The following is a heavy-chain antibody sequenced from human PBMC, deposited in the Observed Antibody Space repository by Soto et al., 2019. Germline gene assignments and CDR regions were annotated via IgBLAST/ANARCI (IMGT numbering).Heavy chain of an antibody. D-gene: IGHD1-7*01. J-gene: IGHJ4*02. CDR2: ISGSGGST. V-gene: IGHV3-23*01. Sequence: PGGSLRLSCAASGFTFSSYAMSWVRQAPGKGLEWVSAISGSGGSTYYADSVKGRFTISRDNSKNTLYLQMNSLRAEDTAVYYCAKVGEVIRRITGTIYYFDYWGQGTLVTVSS. CDR1: GFTFSSYA. CDR3: AKVGEVIRRITGTIYYFDY.